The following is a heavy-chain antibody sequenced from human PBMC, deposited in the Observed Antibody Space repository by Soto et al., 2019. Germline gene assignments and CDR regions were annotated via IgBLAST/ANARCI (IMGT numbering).Heavy chain of an antibody. CDR2: ISYDGSNK. J-gene: IGHJ6*02. CDR3: AGGGGGTTTTVTTRTYYYYGMDV. V-gene: IGHV3-30-3*01. CDR1: GFTFSSYA. Sequence: QVQLVESGGGVVQPGRSLRLSCAASGFTFSSYAMHWVRQAPGKGLEWVAVISYDGSNKYYADSVKGRFTISRDNSKNTLYLQMNSLRAEDTAVYYCAGGGGGTTTTVTTRTYYYYGMDVWGQGTTVTVSS. D-gene: IGHD4-4*01.